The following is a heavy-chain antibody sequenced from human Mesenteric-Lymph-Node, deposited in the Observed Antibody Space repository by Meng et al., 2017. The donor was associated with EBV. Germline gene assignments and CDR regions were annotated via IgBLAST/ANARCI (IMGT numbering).Heavy chain of an antibody. CDR3: GRVGGGRRLGFDL. Sequence: EWGPGPGTPSWPLSPPAVLSVGSRPVTSWWMWVRQPPGKGLEWSGEIYNFGSTNYNPALKSRVTMSVDRSKNQFSLKLTSVTAADTAVYYCGRVGGGRRLGFDLWGRGTLVTVSS. CDR1: VGSRPVTSW. J-gene: IGHJ2*01. V-gene: IGHV4-4*02. D-gene: IGHD3-16*01. CDR2: IYNFGST.